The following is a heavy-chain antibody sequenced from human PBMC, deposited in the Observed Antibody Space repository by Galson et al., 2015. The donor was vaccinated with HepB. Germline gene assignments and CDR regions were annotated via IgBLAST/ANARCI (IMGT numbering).Heavy chain of an antibody. CDR3: ARHGSNWSDGFDI. CDR2: VYYSGYT. J-gene: IGHJ3*02. V-gene: IGHV4-59*08. Sequence: ETLSLTCTVSGASINSYYWSWIRQPPGKGLEWIGYVYYSGYTNYNPSLKGRVTISGDTSKNHFSLKLTSVTAADTAIYYCARHGSNWSDGFDIWGQGTMVTVSS. D-gene: IGHD6-13*01. CDR1: GASINSYY.